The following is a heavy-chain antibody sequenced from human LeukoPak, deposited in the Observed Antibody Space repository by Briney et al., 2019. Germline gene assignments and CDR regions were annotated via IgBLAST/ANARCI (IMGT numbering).Heavy chain of an antibody. CDR3: ARDWGYSGSYYDY. CDR1: GFTFSSYA. D-gene: IGHD1-26*01. Sequence: KTGGSLRLSCAASGFTFSSYAMSWVRQAPGKGLEWVSSISSSSSYIYYADSVKGRFTISRDNAKNSLYLQMNSLRAEDTAVYYCARDWGYSGSYYDYWGQGTLVTVSS. J-gene: IGHJ4*02. V-gene: IGHV3-21*01. CDR2: ISSSSSYI.